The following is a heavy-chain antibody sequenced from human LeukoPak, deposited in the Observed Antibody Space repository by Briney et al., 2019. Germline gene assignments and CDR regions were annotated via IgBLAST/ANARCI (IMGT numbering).Heavy chain of an antibody. V-gene: IGHV4-31*03. J-gene: IGHJ2*01. CDR3: ARDGSGSDYAWYFDL. Sequence: SETLSLTCTVSGGSISSGGYYWSWIRQHPGKGLEWIGYIYYSGSTYYNPSLKSRVTISVDTSKNQFSLKLSSVTAADTAVYYCARDGSGSDYAWYFDLWGRGTVVTVSS. D-gene: IGHD1-26*01. CDR2: IYYSGST. CDR1: GGSISSGGYY.